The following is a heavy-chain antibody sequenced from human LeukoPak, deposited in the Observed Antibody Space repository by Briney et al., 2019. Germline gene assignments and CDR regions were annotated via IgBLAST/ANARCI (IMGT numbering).Heavy chain of an antibody. Sequence: GASVKVSCKASGYTFTSYGISWVRQAPGQGLEWRGWISAYNGNTNYAQKLQGRVTMTTDTSTSTAYMELRSLRSDDTAVYYCARDIDSSGYYPPYDAFDIWGQGTMVTVSS. CDR3: ARDIDSSGYYPPYDAFDI. V-gene: IGHV1-18*01. CDR1: GYTFTSYG. D-gene: IGHD3-22*01. CDR2: ISAYNGNT. J-gene: IGHJ3*02.